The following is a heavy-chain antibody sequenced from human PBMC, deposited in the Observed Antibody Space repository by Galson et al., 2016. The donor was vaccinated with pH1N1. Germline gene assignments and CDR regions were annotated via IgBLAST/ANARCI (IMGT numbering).Heavy chain of an antibody. CDR3: TTRSWNKNLHGPTVDS. Sequence: SETLSLTCTVSGGSLSSYYCSWVRQHPGKGLEWNRYFYYNGSHSYNPSLTGRVTISLDVSNYQFSLNLSSVTAADTAVYYCTTRSWNKNLHGPTVDSWGQGTLVTVSS. CDR2: FYYNGSH. D-gene: IGHD1/OR15-1a*01. CDR1: GGSLSSYY. J-gene: IGHJ5*01. V-gene: IGHV4-59*01.